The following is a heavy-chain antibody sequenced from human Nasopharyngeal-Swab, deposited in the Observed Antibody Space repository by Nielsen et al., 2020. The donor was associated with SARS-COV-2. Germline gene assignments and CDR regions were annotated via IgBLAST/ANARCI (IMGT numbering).Heavy chain of an antibody. J-gene: IGHJ4*02. D-gene: IGHD1-26*01. V-gene: IGHV4-59*01. Sequence: SETLSLACTVSGGSISSYYWSWIRQPPGKGLEWIGYIYYSGSTNYNPSLKSRVTISVDTSKNQFSLKLSSVTAADTAVYYCARISGSGAFDYWGQGTLVTVSS. CDR3: ARISGSGAFDY. CDR2: IYYSGST. CDR1: GGSISSYY.